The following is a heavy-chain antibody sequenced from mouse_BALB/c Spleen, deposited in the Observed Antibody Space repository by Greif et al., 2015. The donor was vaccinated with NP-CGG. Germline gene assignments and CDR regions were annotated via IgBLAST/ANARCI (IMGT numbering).Heavy chain of an antibody. J-gene: IGHJ2*01. Sequence: QVQLQQSGAELAKPGASVKMSCKASGYTFTSYWMHWVKQRPGQGLEWIGYINPSTGYTEYNQKFKDKATLTADKSSSTAYMQLSSLTSEDSAVYYCARRDGSDGFDYWGQGTTLTVSS. V-gene: IGHV1-7*01. CDR1: GYTFTSYW. CDR2: INPSTGYT. CDR3: ARRDGSDGFDY. D-gene: IGHD2-2*01.